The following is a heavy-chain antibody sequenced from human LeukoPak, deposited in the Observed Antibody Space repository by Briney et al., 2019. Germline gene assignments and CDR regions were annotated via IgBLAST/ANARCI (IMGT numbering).Heavy chain of an antibody. CDR2: MNPNSGNT. J-gene: IGHJ4*02. CDR1: GYTFTSYD. D-gene: IGHD6-19*01. V-gene: IGHV1-8*01. CDR3: ARGGSSGWYVFTDY. Sequence: EASVKVSCKASGYTFTSYDINWVRQATGQGLGWMGWMNPNSGNTGYAQKFQGRVTMTRNTSISTAYMELSSLRSEDTAVYYCARGGSSGWYVFTDYWGQGTLVTVSS.